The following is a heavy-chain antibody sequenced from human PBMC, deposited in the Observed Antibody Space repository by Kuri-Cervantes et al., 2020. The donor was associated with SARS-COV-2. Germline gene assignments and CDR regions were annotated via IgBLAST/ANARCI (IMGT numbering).Heavy chain of an antibody. CDR3: AREHCSSTSCYGLDY. CDR1: GFTFDDYG. V-gene: IGHV3-20*04. J-gene: IGHJ4*02. D-gene: IGHD2-2*01. CDR2: INWNGGST. Sequence: GESLKISCAASGFTFDDYGMSWVRQAPGKGLEWVSGINWNGGSTGYADSVKGRFTISRDNAKNSLYLQMNSLRAEDTALYYCAREHCSSTSCYGLDYWGQGTLVTVSS.